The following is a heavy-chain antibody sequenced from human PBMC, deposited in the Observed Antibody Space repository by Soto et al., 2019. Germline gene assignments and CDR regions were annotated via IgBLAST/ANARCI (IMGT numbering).Heavy chain of an antibody. CDR2: IVVGSGNT. CDR3: AADAAAGPYYYYGMDV. V-gene: IGHV1-58*01. D-gene: IGHD6-13*01. Sequence: SVKVSCKASGFTFTSSAVQWVRQARGQRLEWIGWIVVGSGNTNYAQKFQERVTITRDMSTSTAYMELSSLRSEDTAVYYCAADAAAGPYYYYGMDVWGQGTTVTVSS. J-gene: IGHJ6*02. CDR1: GFTFTSSA.